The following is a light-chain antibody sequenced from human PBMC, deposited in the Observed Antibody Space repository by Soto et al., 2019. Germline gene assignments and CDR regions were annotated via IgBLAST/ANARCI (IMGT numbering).Light chain of an antibody. V-gene: IGKV3-15*01. CDR3: QQYNRWPLT. CDR2: VAS. Sequence: EIVMTQSPATLSVSPGERATLSFRASESVNSNLAWYQQKPGQAPRLLIYVASTRATGIPARFSGSGSGTEFTLTISSLQSEDFAVYYCQQYNRWPLTFGGGTKVEI. CDR1: ESVNSN. J-gene: IGKJ4*01.